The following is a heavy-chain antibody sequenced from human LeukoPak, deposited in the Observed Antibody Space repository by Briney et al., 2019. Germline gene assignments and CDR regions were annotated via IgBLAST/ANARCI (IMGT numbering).Heavy chain of an antibody. CDR2: IKQDGSEK. J-gene: IGHJ4*02. V-gene: IGHV3-7*01. D-gene: IGHD6-6*01. CDR3: AREESCIAARPFDF. Sequence: TGGSLRLSCAASGFTFSSYWMSWVRQAPGKGLEWVANIKQDGSEKYYVDSVKGRFTISRDNAKNSLYLQMNSLRAEDTAVYYCAREESCIAARPFDFWGQGTLVTVSS. CDR1: GFTFSSYW.